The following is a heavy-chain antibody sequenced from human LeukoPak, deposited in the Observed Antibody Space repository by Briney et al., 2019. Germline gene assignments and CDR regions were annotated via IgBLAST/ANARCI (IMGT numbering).Heavy chain of an antibody. V-gene: IGHV4-39*01. CDR1: GGSIRSANHH. Sequence: PSETLSLSCTVSGGSIRSANHHWGWIRQPPGKGREYIGLIYYTGNTYFNPSLRSRVTISVDTSKNQFSLKLTSVTAADTAVYACARYFYGRGSHYRGRYFDSWGEGTRVAVSS. CDR2: IYYTGNT. D-gene: IGHD3-10*01. CDR3: ARYFYGRGSHYRGRYFDS. J-gene: IGHJ4*02.